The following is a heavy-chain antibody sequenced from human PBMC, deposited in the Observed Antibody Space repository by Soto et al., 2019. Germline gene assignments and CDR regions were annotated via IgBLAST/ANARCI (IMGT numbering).Heavy chain of an antibody. Sequence: GGSLRLSCAASGFTFSSYAMHWVRQAPGKGLEWVAVISYDGSNKYYADSVKGRFTISRDNSKNTLYLQMNSLRAEDTAVYYCARAATGMNWFDPWGQGTLVTVSS. CDR3: ARAATGMNWFDP. CDR1: GFTFSSYA. V-gene: IGHV3-30-3*01. J-gene: IGHJ5*02. D-gene: IGHD6-25*01. CDR2: ISYDGSNK.